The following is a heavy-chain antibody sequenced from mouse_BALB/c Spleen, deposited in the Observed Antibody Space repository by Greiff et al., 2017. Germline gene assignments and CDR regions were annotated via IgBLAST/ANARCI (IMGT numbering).Heavy chain of an antibody. D-gene: IGHD4-1*01. J-gene: IGHJ3*01. V-gene: IGHV5-12-1*01. Sequence: EVMLVESGGGLVKPGGSLKLSCAASGFAFSSYDMSWVRQTPEKRLEWVAYISSGGGSTYYPDTVKGRFTISRDNAKNTLYLQMSSLKSEDTAMYYCARHEGNWDGFAYWGQGTLVTVSA. CDR1: GFAFSSYD. CDR2: ISSGGGST. CDR3: ARHEGNWDGFAY.